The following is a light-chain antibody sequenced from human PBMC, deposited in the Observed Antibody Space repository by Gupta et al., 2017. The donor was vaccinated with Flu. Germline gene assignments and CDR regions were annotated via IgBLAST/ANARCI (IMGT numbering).Light chain of an antibody. J-gene: IGKJ2*01. Sequence: EIVLTQSPATLSLSPGEGATLSCRASQSVSSYLAWYQQKPGQAPRLLIYDASNRATGIPARFSGSGSGTDFTLTISSLEPEDFALYYCQQRGNWPYTFGQGTKLEFK. V-gene: IGKV3-11*01. CDR2: DAS. CDR3: QQRGNWPYT. CDR1: QSVSSY.